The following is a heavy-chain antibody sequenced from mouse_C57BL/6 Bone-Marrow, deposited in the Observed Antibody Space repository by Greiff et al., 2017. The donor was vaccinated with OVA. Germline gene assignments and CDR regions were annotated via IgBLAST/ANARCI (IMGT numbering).Heavy chain of an antibody. D-gene: IGHD2-4*01. Sequence: QVQLQQSGAELARPGASVKLSCKASGYTFTSYGISWVKQRTGQGLEWIGGIYPRSGNTYYNEKFKGKATLTADKSSSTAYMELRSLTYEDSAVYFCARSGYDYGDYWGQGTTLTVSS. CDR1: GYTFTSYG. CDR3: ARSGYDYGDY. CDR2: IYPRSGNT. J-gene: IGHJ2*01. V-gene: IGHV1-81*01.